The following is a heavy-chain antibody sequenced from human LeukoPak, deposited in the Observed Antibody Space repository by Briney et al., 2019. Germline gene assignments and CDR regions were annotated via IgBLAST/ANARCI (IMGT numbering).Heavy chain of an antibody. Sequence: SVKVSCKASGGTFSSYAISWVRQAPGPGLAWLGRIIHILAKANYAQKFQGRFTITADKSTSTAYMELSSLRSEDTAVYYCATMVRGVKGWFAPWGQGTLVTVSS. J-gene: IGHJ5*02. CDR1: GGTFSSYA. V-gene: IGHV1-69*04. CDR2: IIHILAKA. CDR3: ATMVRGVKGWFAP. D-gene: IGHD3-10*01.